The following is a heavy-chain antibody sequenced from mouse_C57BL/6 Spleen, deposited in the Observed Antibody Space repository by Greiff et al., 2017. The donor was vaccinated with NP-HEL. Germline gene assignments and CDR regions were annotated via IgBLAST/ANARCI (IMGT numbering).Heavy chain of an antibody. CDR1: GYTFTSYW. D-gene: IGHD1-1*01. Sequence: QVQLQQPGAELVRPGSSVKLSCKASGYTFTSYWMHWVKQRPIQGLEWIGNIDPSDSETHYNQKFKDKATLTVDKSSSTAYMQLSSLTSEDSAVYYCATGPNYYGSSFDYWGQGTTLTVSS. V-gene: IGHV1-52*01. CDR2: IDPSDSET. CDR3: ATGPNYYGSSFDY. J-gene: IGHJ2*01.